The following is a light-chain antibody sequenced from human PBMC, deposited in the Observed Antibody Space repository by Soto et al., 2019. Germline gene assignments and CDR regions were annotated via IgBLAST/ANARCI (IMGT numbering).Light chain of an antibody. CDR2: RTS. CDR3: QHTYSTIS. V-gene: IGKV1-39*01. CDR1: QNISTY. Sequence: DIQVTQSPSSLSASVGDRVTISCRASQNISTYLHWFQQRPGGAPKLLISRTSNLEITVPSRFGGSGSGTDFPLTISDLQAEDSASYYRQHTYSTISLGGGTKVE. J-gene: IGKJ4*01.